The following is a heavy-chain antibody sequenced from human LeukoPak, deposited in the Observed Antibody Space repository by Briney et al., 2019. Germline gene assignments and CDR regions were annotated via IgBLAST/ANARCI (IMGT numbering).Heavy chain of an antibody. D-gene: IGHD3-9*01. V-gene: IGHV4-4*07. J-gene: IGHJ4*02. CDR3: ARDHYDILTGYYDYFDY. CDR1: GDSISSYY. CDR2: IYTSGST. Sequence: SETLSLTCTVSGDSISSYYWSCIRQPAGKGLEWIGRIYTSGSTNYNPSLKSRVTMSVDTSKNQSSLKLSSVTAADTAVYFCARDHYDILTGYYDYFDYWGQGTLVTVSS.